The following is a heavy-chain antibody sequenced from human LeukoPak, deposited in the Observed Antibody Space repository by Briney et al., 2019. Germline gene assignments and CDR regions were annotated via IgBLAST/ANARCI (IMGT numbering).Heavy chain of an antibody. V-gene: IGHV3-23*01. CDR2: ISGDGDTT. CDR3: ARDGAQPGYYFEF. D-gene: IGHD2-15*01. Sequence: GSLRLSCVASAFTFSYFTMTWVRQAPGRGLEWVSGISGDGDTTDYSDSVKGRFIISRDNLRHTLYLQMHSLRDDDTAVYFCARDGAQPGYYFEFWGQGALVTVSS. J-gene: IGHJ4*02. CDR1: AFTFSYFT.